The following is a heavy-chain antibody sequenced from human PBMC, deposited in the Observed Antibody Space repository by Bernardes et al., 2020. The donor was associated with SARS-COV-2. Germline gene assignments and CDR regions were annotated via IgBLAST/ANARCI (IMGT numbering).Heavy chain of an antibody. J-gene: IGHJ5*02. CDR2: INPNSGGT. CDR3: ARGHYDSSGPPGGFDP. D-gene: IGHD3-22*01. CDR1: GYTFTGYY. Sequence: ASVKASCKASGYTFTGYYMHWVRQAPGQGLEWMGWINPNSGGTNYAQKFQGRVTMTRDTSISTAYMELSRLRSDDTAVYYCARGHYDSSGPPGGFDPWGQGTLVTVSS. V-gene: IGHV1-2*02.